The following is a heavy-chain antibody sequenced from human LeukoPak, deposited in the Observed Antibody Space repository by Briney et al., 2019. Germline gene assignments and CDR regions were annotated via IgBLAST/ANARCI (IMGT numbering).Heavy chain of an antibody. Sequence: ASVKVSCKASGYSFTSYGISWVRQAPGQGLEWMGWISAYTDNTNYAQNPQGRVTMTTDRSTSTAYLELRSLGSDDTAVYFCARTLWTTVTNFDYWGQGTLDTVSS. J-gene: IGHJ4*02. V-gene: IGHV1-18*01. CDR2: ISAYTDNT. CDR3: ARTLWTTVTNFDY. CDR1: GYSFTSYG. D-gene: IGHD4-17*01.